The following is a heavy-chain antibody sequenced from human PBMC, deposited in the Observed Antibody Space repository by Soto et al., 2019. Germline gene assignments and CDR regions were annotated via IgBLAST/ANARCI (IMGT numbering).Heavy chain of an antibody. J-gene: IGHJ3*02. CDR3: ASCSSIRCLSAFDI. Sequence: QVQLQESGPGLVTPSGTLSLTCAISGVSISSHYWWTWVRQPPRKGLEWIGEIYHTGSANSNPSLQSRVTILVDQGNNQFSLESDSVTAADTAIYDCASCSSIRCLSAFDIWGQGTMVTVSS. CDR1: GVSISSHYW. V-gene: IGHV4-4*02. D-gene: IGHD2-2*01. CDR2: IYHTGSA.